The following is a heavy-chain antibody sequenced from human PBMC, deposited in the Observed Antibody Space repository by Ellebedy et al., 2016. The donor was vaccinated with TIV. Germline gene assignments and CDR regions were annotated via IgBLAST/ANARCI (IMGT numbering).Heavy chain of an antibody. CDR1: GGTFSSYA. CDR3: ARASRPPYDFWSGYHSNFDY. V-gene: IGHV1-69*13. J-gene: IGHJ4*02. D-gene: IGHD3-3*01. Sequence: SVKVSXKASGGTFSSYAISWVRQAPGQGLEWMGGIIPIFGTANYAQKFQGRVTITADESTSTAYMELSSLRSEDTAVYYCARASRPPYDFWSGYHSNFDYWGQGTLVTVSS. CDR2: IIPIFGTA.